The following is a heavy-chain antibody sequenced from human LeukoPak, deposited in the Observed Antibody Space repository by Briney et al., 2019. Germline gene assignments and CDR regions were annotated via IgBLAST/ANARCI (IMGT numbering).Heavy chain of an antibody. D-gene: IGHD2-2*02. V-gene: IGHV5-51*01. CDR2: IYPGDSDT. J-gene: IGHJ1*01. CDR1: GYSFTSYW. CDR3: ATSYCSSTSCYTNFQH. Sequence: GESLKISCKGSGYSFTSYWIGWVPQIPGKGLEGMGTIYPGDSDTRYSPSFQGQVTISADKSISTAYLQWSSLKASDTAMYYCATSYCSSTSCYTNFQHWGQGTLVTVSS.